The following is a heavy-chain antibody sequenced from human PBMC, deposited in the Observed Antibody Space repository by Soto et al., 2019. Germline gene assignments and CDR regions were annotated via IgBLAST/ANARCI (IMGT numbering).Heavy chain of an antibody. Sequence: GESLKISCKGSGYSFTSYWISWVRQMPGKGLEWMGRIDPSDSYTNYSPSFQGHVTISADKSISTAYLQWSSLKASDTAMYYCARVVVVVARVPYYYYGMDVWGQGTTVTVS. D-gene: IGHD2-15*01. CDR3: ARVVVVVARVPYYYYGMDV. J-gene: IGHJ6*02. CDR1: GYSFTSYW. CDR2: IDPSDSYT. V-gene: IGHV5-10-1*01.